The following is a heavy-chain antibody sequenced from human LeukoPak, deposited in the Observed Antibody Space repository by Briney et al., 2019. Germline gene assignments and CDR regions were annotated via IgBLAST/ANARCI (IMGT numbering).Heavy chain of an antibody. J-gene: IGHJ4*02. CDR1: GFTFDDYA. D-gene: IGHD2-15*01. CDR2: ISWNSGSI. V-gene: IGHV3-9*01. CDR3: ARENIVVGDY. Sequence: PGGSLRLSCAASGFTFDDYAMHWVRQAPGKGLEWVSGISWNSGSIGYADSVKGRFTISRDNAKNSLYLQMNSLRAEDTAVYYCARENIVVGDYWGQGTLVTVSS.